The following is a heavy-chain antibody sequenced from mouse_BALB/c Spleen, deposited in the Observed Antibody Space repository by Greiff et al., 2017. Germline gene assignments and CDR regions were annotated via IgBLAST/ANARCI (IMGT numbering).Heavy chain of an antibody. J-gene: IGHJ4*01. CDR3: ARSPCYGDYYYAMDY. CDR2: ISSGSSTI. Sequence: DVKLVESGGGLVQPGGSRKLSCAASGFTFSSFGMHWVRQAPEKGLEWVAYISSGSSTIYYADTVKGRFTISRDNPKNTLFLQMTSLRSEDTAMYYCARSPCYGDYYYAMDYWGQGTSVTVSS. V-gene: IGHV5-17*02. D-gene: IGHD2-13*01. CDR1: GFTFSSFG.